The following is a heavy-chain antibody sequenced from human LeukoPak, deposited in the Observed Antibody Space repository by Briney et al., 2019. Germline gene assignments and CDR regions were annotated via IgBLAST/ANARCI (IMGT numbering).Heavy chain of an antibody. CDR3: AKDRTIMVRGVMLNWFDP. CDR2: LYSGGTT. D-gene: IGHD3-10*01. Sequence: PGGSLRLSCAASGFSVSSTYMSWVRQAPGKGLEWVSVLYSGGTTYYADSVKGRFTISRDNSKNTLYLQMNSLRAEDTAVYYCAKDRTIMVRGVMLNWFDPWGQGTLVTVSS. V-gene: IGHV3-53*01. CDR1: GFSVSSTY. J-gene: IGHJ5*02.